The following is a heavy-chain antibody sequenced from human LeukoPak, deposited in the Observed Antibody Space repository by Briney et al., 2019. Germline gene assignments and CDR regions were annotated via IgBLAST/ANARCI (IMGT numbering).Heavy chain of an antibody. D-gene: IGHD6-19*01. Sequence: SETLSLTCTVSGGSISSSSYYWGWIRQPPGKGLEWIGSIYYSGSTYYNPSLKSRVTISVDTSKNQFSLKLSSVTAADTAVYYCARQVGVIAVAGSNWFDPWGQGTLVTVSS. J-gene: IGHJ5*02. CDR3: ARQVGVIAVAGSNWFDP. CDR1: GGSISSSSYY. CDR2: IYYSGST. V-gene: IGHV4-39*01.